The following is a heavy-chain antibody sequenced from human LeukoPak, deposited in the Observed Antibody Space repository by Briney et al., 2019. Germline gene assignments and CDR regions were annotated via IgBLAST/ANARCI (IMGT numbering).Heavy chain of an antibody. Sequence: GGSLRLSCAASGFTASSNYMSWVRQAPGKGLEWVSVIYSGGSTYYADSVRGRFTISRDNSKNTLYLQMNSLRAEDTAVYYCARESGSYFFDYWGQGTLVTVSS. V-gene: IGHV3-53*01. J-gene: IGHJ4*02. D-gene: IGHD1-26*01. CDR1: GFTASSNY. CDR3: ARESGSYFFDY. CDR2: IYSGGST.